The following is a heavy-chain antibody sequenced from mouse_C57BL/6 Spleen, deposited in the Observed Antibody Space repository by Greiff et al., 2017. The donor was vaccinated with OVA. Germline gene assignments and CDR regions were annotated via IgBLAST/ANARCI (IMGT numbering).Heavy chain of an antibody. Sequence: DVMLVESGGGLVQPGGSLKLSCAASGFTFSDYYMYWVRQTPEKRLEWVAYISNGGGSTYYPDTVKGRFTISRDNAKNTLYLQMSRLKSEDTAMYYCARHVDGYYVYFDYWGQGTTLTVSS. CDR2: ISNGGGST. J-gene: IGHJ2*01. CDR1: GFTFSDYY. V-gene: IGHV5-12*01. CDR3: ARHVDGYYVYFDY. D-gene: IGHD2-3*01.